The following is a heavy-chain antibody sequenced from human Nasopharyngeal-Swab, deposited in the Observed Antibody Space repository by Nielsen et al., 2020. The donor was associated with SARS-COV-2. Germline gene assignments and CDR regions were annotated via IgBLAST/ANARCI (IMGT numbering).Heavy chain of an antibody. CDR1: GFTFSSYD. CDR2: IGTAGDT. Sequence: GESLKISCAASGFTFSSYDMHWVRQVTGKGLEWVSAIGTAGDTYYPGSVKGRFTISRENAKNSLYLQMNSLRAEDTAVYYCASGTVTLLHYWGQGTLVTVSS. V-gene: IGHV3-13*01. D-gene: IGHD4-23*01. CDR3: ASGTVTLLHY. J-gene: IGHJ4*02.